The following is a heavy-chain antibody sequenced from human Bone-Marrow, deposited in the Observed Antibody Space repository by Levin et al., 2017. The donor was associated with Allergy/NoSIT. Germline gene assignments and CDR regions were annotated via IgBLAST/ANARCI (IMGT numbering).Heavy chain of an antibody. CDR1: GFTYNNYW. CDR2: INQDGSEK. V-gene: IGHV3-7*01. J-gene: IGHJ4*02. D-gene: IGHD3-10*01. Sequence: GESLKISCDASGFTYNNYWMVWVRQPPGRGLEWVANINQDGSEKNYVDSVKGRFVISRDNSENSLSLQMNNLRADDTALYYCARASGRGSTSDFWGRGTLVTVSS. CDR3: ARASGRGSTSDF.